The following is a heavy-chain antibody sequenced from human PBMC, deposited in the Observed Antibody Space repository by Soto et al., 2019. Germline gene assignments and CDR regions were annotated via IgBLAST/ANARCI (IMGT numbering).Heavy chain of an antibody. Sequence: PGGSLRLSCEVSGFTIRAYAMSWARRAPGKGLEWVAAITGRGDNTHYEESVKGRFTISRDDSKNTLHLQMNTLRVDDTAIYYCSLGKSYYWDYWGQGIQVTVSS. CDR3: SLGKSYYWDY. V-gene: IGHV3-23*01. CDR1: GFTIRAYA. J-gene: IGHJ4*02. CDR2: ITGRGDNT.